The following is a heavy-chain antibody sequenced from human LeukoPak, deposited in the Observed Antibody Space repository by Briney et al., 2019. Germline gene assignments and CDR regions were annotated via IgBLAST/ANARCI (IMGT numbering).Heavy chain of an antibody. J-gene: IGHJ5*02. CDR2: ITYTGSA. D-gene: IGHD2-2*01. CDR1: GGSVGSSTYY. CDR3: ARLGFCTSTSCP. Sequence: SETLSLTCTVSGGSVGSSTYYWGWIRQPPGKGLEWIASITYTGSAYNPSLRSRVTISVDTSKNQFSLKLTSVTAADTAVYYCARLGFCTSTSCPWGQGTLVTVSS. V-gene: IGHV4-39*01.